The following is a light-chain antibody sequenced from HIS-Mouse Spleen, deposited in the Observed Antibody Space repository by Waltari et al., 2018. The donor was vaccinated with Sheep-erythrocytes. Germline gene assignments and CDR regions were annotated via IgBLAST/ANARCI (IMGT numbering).Light chain of an antibody. CDR3: QQYDNLPFT. V-gene: IGKV1-33*01. CDR1: QGISSY. Sequence: IRMTQSPSSLSASTGDRVTITCRASQGISSYLAWYQQKPGKAPKPLIYDSSNLETGVPSRFSGSGSGTDFTFTISSLQPEDIATYYCQQYDNLPFTFGPGTKVDIK. CDR2: DSS. J-gene: IGKJ3*01.